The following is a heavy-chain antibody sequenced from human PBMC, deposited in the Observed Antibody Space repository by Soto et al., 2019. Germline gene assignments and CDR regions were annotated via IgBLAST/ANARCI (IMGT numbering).Heavy chain of an antibody. CDR1: GFTFSSYG. J-gene: IGHJ6*02. V-gene: IGHV3-33*01. D-gene: IGHD5-18*01. Sequence: GGSLRLSCAASGFTFSSYGMHWVRQAPGKGLEWVAVIWYDGSNKYYADSVKGRFTISRDNSKNTLYLQMNSPRAEDTAVYYCARDVLRGYSYGMDVWGQGTTVTVSS. CDR2: IWYDGSNK. CDR3: ARDVLRGYSYGMDV.